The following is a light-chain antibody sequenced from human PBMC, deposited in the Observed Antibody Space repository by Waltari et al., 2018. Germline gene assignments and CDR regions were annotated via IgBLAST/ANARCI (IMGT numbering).Light chain of an antibody. J-gene: IGLJ1*01. CDR1: ISAVGNYNY. CDR3: CSYAGRYTFV. V-gene: IGLV2-11*01. CDR2: EVT. Sequence: QSALTQPRSVSGSPGQSVTIPCTATISAVGNYNYFSWYQQHPGNAPKLIIYEVTTRPSGVPDRLSGSKSGNTASLTISGLQAEDEADYYCCSYAGRYTFVFGTGTKVTVL.